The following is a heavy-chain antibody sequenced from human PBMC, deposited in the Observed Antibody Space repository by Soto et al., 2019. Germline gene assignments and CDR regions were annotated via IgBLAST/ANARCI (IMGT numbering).Heavy chain of an antibody. V-gene: IGHV4-31*03. CDR1: GGSISSGGYY. CDR2: IYYSGST. Sequence: SETLSLTCTVSGGSISSGGYYWSWIRQHPGKGLEWIGYIYYSGSTYYNPSLKSRVTISVDTFKNQFSLKLSSVTAADTAVYYCARDGFWSGYYTSYWGQGTLVTVSS. CDR3: ARDGFWSGYYTSY. J-gene: IGHJ4*02. D-gene: IGHD3-3*01.